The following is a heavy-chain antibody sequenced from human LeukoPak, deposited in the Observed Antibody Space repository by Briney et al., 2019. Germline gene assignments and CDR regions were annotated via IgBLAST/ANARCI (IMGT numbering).Heavy chain of an antibody. J-gene: IGHJ3*02. Sequence: ASVKVSFKASGYTFTSYDINWVRQATGQGLEWMGWMNPNSGNTGYAQRFQGRVTMTRNTSISTAYMELSSLRSEDTAVYYCWYRERSPSGRERPFDIWGQGTMVTVSS. V-gene: IGHV1-8*01. CDR1: GYTFTSYD. D-gene: IGHD1-26*01. CDR2: MNPNSGNT. CDR3: WYRERSPSGRERPFDI.